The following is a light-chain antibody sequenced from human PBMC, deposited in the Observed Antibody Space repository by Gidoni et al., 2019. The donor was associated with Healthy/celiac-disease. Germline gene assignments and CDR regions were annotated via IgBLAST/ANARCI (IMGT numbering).Light chain of an antibody. CDR1: SGSIASNY. CDR3: QSYDSSNPHVV. J-gene: IGLJ2*01. V-gene: IGLV6-57*02. CDR2: EDN. Sequence: NFMLTQPHYVSESPGKTVTISCTGSSGSIASNYVPWYQQRPGSAPTPVIYEDNRRPSGVPDRFSCSIDSSSNSASLTISGLKTEDEADYYCQSYDSSNPHVVFGGGTKLTVL.